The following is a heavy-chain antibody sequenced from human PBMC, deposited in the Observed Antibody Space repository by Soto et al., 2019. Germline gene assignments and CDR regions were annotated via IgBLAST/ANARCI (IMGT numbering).Heavy chain of an antibody. D-gene: IGHD5-12*01. CDR1: GFTFSSYS. J-gene: IGHJ6*03. V-gene: IGHV3-48*01. CDR3: ARGGNIVATYTGDYYYYMDV. CDR2: ISSSSSTI. Sequence: GGSLRLSCAASGFTFSSYSMNWVRQAPGKGLEWVSYISSSSSTIYYADSVKGRFTISRDNAKNSLYLQMNSLRAEDTAVYYCARGGNIVATYTGDYYYYMDVWGKGTTVTVSS.